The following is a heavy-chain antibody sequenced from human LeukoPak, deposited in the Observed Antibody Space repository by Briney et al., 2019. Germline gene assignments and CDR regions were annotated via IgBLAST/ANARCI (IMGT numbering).Heavy chain of an antibody. CDR1: GGTFSSYA. D-gene: IGHD4-17*01. Sequence: VASVKVSCKASGGTFSSYAISWVRQAPGQGLEWMGRIIPIFGTANYAQKFQGRVTITTDESTSTAYMVLSSLRSEDTAVYYCARLELPNDYGKERLEGDYFDYWGQGTLVTVSS. V-gene: IGHV1-69*05. CDR2: IIPIFGTA. J-gene: IGHJ4*02. CDR3: ARLELPNDYGKERLEGDYFDY.